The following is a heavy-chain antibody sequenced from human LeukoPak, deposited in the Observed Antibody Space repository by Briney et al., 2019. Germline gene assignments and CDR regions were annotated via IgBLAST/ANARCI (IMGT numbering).Heavy chain of an antibody. D-gene: IGHD4-11*01. CDR2: ISYDGSNK. CDR1: GFTFSDCA. J-gene: IGHJ4*02. CDR3: ARVSDYSNYFDY. Sequence: GGSLRLSCAASGFTFSDCAVHWVRQAPGKGLEWVALISYDGSNKYYADSVKGRFTISRDNSKNTLYLQMNSLRAEDTAVYYCARVSDYSNYFDYWGQGTLVTVSS. V-gene: IGHV3-30-3*01.